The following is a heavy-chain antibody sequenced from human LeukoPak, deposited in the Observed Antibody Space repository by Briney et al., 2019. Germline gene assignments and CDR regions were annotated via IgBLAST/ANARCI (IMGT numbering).Heavy chain of an antibody. Sequence: PGGSLRLSCAASGFTFSSYGMHWVRQAPGKGLEWVAVISYDGSNKYYADSVKGRFTISRDNSKNTLYLQMNSLRAEDTAVYYCAKEERYYYDSRGYYYLYFDYWGQGTLVTVSS. CDR2: ISYDGSNK. CDR3: AKEERYYYDSRGYYYLYFDY. D-gene: IGHD3-22*01. V-gene: IGHV3-30*18. CDR1: GFTFSSYG. J-gene: IGHJ4*02.